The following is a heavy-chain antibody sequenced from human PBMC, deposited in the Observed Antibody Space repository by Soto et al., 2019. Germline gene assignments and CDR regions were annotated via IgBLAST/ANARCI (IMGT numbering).Heavy chain of an antibody. CDR3: ARGLPGVLYFDS. V-gene: IGHV4-59*01. CDR2: IYYSGTT. J-gene: IGHJ4*02. Sequence: SETLSLTCTVSDDSITDYYWNWIRQSPGKGLEWIGYIYYSGTTNYNPSLKTRITISIDTSKSQFSLEVASATAADTGFYFCARGLPGVLYFDSWGQGSLVTVSS. CDR1: DDSITDYY. D-gene: IGHD6-6*01.